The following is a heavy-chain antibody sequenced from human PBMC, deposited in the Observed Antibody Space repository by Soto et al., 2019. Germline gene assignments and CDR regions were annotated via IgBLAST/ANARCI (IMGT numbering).Heavy chain of an antibody. Sequence: ESGGGLVQPGRSLRLSCAASGFTFDDYAMHWVRQAPGKGLEWVSGISWNSGSIGYADSVKGRFTISRDNAKNSLYLQMNSLRAEDTALYYCAKDIGYYYDSSGYKVFSSAFDIWGQGTMVTVSS. J-gene: IGHJ3*02. V-gene: IGHV3-9*01. D-gene: IGHD3-22*01. CDR3: AKDIGYYYDSSGYKVFSSAFDI. CDR1: GFTFDDYA. CDR2: ISWNSGSI.